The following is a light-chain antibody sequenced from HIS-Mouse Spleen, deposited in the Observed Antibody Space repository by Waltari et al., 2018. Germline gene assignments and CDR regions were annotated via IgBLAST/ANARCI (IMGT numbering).Light chain of an antibody. J-gene: IGLJ1*01. CDR1: ASPKKS. CDR2: EDS. Sequence: YELPQPPSVSVSPGQTARTTCSGDASPKKSAYWYQQKSGQAPLLVIYEDSKRPSGIAERFSGSSSGTMATLTISGLRSEDEADYYCAAWDDSLSGYVFGTGTKVTVL. V-gene: IGLV3-10*01. CDR3: AAWDDSLSGYV.